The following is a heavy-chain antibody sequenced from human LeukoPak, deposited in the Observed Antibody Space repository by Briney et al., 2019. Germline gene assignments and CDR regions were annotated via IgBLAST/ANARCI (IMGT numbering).Heavy chain of an antibody. V-gene: IGHV1-8*01. Sequence: ASVTVSCKASGFPFSSYDINWVRQAPGQGLEWMGWMNLNSGNTAYAQKFQGRVTMTRNTSISTAYMELSSLRSEDTAVYYCARGGSFDNRGYYLGPDYWGQGTLVTVSS. D-gene: IGHD3-22*01. CDR2: MNLNSGNT. J-gene: IGHJ4*02. CDR1: GFPFSSYD. CDR3: ARGGSFDNRGYYLGPDY.